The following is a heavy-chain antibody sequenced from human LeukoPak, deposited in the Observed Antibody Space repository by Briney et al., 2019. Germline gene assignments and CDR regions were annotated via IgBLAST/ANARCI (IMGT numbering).Heavy chain of an antibody. CDR3: AREEWELAYYYYGMDV. J-gene: IGHJ6*02. CDR1: GYTFTGYY. V-gene: IGHV1-2*02. Sequence: ASVKVSCKASGYTFTGYYMHWVRQAPGQGLEWMGWINPNSGGTNYAQKFQGRVTMTRDTSISTAYMELSRLRSDDTAVHYCAREEWELAYYYYGMDVWGQGPRSPSP. D-gene: IGHD1-26*01. CDR2: INPNSGGT.